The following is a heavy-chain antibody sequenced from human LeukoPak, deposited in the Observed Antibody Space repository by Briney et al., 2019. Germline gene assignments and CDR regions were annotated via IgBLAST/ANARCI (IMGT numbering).Heavy chain of an antibody. D-gene: IGHD3-10*01. CDR1: GGTFSSYA. CDR2: IIPIFGTA. Sequence: SVKVSCKASGGTFSSYAISWVRQAPGQGLKWMGGIIPIFGTANYAQKFQGRVTITADESTSTAYMELSSLRSEDTAVYYCARATMVRGVPETPFGYWGQGTLVTVSS. CDR3: ARATMVRGVPETPFGY. V-gene: IGHV1-69*13. J-gene: IGHJ4*02.